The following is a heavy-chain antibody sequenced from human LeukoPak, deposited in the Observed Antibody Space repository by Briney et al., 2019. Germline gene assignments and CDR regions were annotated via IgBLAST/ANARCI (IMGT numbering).Heavy chain of an antibody. CDR2: IYPGDSDT. Sequence: GESLKISCKGSGYSFTSYWIGWVRQMPGKGLEWMGIIYPGDSDTRYRPSFQGQVTISADKSISTAYLQWSSLKASDTAMYYCARRVSLRFGELLSHYFDYWGQGTLVTVSS. CDR3: ARRVSLRFGELLSHYFDY. V-gene: IGHV5-51*01. D-gene: IGHD3-10*01. J-gene: IGHJ4*02. CDR1: GYSFTSYW.